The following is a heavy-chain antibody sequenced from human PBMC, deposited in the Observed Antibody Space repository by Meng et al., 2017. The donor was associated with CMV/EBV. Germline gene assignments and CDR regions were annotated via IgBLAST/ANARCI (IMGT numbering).Heavy chain of an antibody. Sequence: ASVKVSCKAFGYTFTDYYIHWVRQAPGQGLEWMGWINPKSSGTNYAQKFEGRVTMTRDTSISTVYMQLSRLRSDDTAVYYCARVWTYCDTSRCYAFDIWGQWTMVTVSS. CDR3: ARVWTYCDTSRCYAFDI. J-gene: IGHJ3*02. CDR1: GYTFTDYY. V-gene: IGHV1-2*02. CDR2: INPKSSGT. D-gene: IGHD2/OR15-2a*01.